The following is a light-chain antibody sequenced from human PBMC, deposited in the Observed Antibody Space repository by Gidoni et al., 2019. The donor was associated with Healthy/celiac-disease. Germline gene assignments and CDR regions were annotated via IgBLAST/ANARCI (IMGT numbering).Light chain of an antibody. Sequence: EIVLTQSPATLSLSPGERATLSCRASQNVSSYLAWYQQKPGQAPRLLIYDASNRATGIPARFSGSGSGTDFTLTISSLEPEDFAVYCCQQRSNWPLTFGGGTKVEIK. CDR3: QQRSNWPLT. CDR2: DAS. J-gene: IGKJ4*01. V-gene: IGKV3-11*01. CDR1: QNVSSY.